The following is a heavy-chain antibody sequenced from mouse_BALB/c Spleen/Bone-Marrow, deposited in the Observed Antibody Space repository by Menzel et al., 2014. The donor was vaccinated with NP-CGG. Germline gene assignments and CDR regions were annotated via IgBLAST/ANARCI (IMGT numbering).Heavy chain of an antibody. D-gene: IGHD2-4*01. CDR1: GFSLTGYG. CDR2: IWGDGST. Sequence: VKLMESGPGLVAPPQSLSIPCTVSGFSLTGYGVSWVRQPPGKGLEWLGMIWGDGSTDYNSALKSRLSINKDNSKSQVFLKMNSLQTDDTARYYCARDSFLITRALDYWGQGTSVTVSS. J-gene: IGHJ4*01. V-gene: IGHV2-6-7*01. CDR3: ARDSFLITRALDY.